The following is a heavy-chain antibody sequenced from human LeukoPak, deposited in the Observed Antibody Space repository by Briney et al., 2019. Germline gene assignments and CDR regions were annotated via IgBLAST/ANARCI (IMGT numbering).Heavy chain of an antibody. Sequence: ASVKVSCKASRYTFTDYHIHWVRQAPGQGLEWMGWINPNSGGTNFAQKFQGRVTMTGDTSISTAYMERSRLRSDDTAIYYCARVDSSSWSLHFWGQGTLVTVSS. CDR3: ARVDSSSWSLHF. CDR1: RYTFTDYH. D-gene: IGHD6-13*01. V-gene: IGHV1-2*02. J-gene: IGHJ4*02. CDR2: INPNSGGT.